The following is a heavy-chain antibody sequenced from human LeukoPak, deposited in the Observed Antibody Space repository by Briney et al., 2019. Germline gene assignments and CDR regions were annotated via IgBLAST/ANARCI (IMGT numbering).Heavy chain of an antibody. CDR3: ARDPLGIAARRWFDP. CDR2: INPNSGGT. Sequence: GASVKVSCKASGYTFTGYYMHWVRQAPGQGLEWMGWINPNSGGTNYAQKFRGRVTMTRDTSISTAYMELSRLRSDDTAVYYCARDPLGIAARRWFDPWGQGTLVTVSS. V-gene: IGHV1-2*02. J-gene: IGHJ5*02. D-gene: IGHD6-6*01. CDR1: GYTFTGYY.